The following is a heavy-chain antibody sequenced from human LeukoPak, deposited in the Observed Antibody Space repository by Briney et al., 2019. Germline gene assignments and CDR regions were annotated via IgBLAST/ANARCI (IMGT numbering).Heavy chain of an antibody. V-gene: IGHV4-59*01. CDR1: GGSISSYY. CDR3: ASASRPPYYYGMDV. J-gene: IGHJ6*02. CDR2: IYYSGSA. Sequence: PSETLSLTCTVSGGSISSYYWSWIRQPPGKGLEWIGYIYYSGSANSNPSLKSRVTISVDMSKNQFSLKLSSVTAADTAVYYCASASRPPYYYGMDVLGQGTTVTVSS.